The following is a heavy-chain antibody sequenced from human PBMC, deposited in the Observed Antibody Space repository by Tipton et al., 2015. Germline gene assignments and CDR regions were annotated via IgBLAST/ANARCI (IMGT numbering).Heavy chain of an antibody. D-gene: IGHD3-22*01. CDR2: IYYDGSNK. CDR3: VRDPPRSGYHLDH. J-gene: IGHJ4*02. V-gene: IGHV3-33*01. Sequence: QVQLVQSGGGVVQPGRSLRLSYAASGFTFSTHAMHWVRQAPGKGLEWVTFIYYDGSNKYYADSVKGRFTISRDNSKNMVYLQMDSLRTEDTAVYYCVRDPPRSGYHLDHWGQGTLVTVSS. CDR1: GFTFSTHA.